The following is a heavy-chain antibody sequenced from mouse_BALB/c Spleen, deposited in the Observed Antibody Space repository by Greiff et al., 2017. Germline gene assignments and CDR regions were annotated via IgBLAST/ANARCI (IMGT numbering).Heavy chain of an antibody. CDR3: ARDGATAPYYFDY. CDR1: GFTFTAYY. J-gene: IGHJ2*01. V-gene: IGHV7-3*02. D-gene: IGHD1-2*01. Sequence: EVKLMESGGGLVQPGGSLRLSCATSGFTFTAYYMSWVRQPPGKALEWLGFIRNKANGYTTEYSASVKGRFTISRDNSQSILYLQMNTLRAEDSATYYCARDGATAPYYFDYWGQGTTLTVSS. CDR2: IRNKANGYTT.